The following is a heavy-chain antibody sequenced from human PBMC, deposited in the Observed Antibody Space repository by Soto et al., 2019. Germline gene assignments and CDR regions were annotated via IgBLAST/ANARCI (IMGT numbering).Heavy chain of an antibody. Sequence: QVHLQESGPGLVKPSQTLSLTCTVSGGSISSADNTWAWIRQHPGKALEWIAYIYHSGTTNYNPSLRSRVTISEDTSKYQISLRLTSLTAADSAVYYCARGSTVTAYFDYWGQGTLVTVSS. CDR2: IYHSGTT. V-gene: IGHV4-31*03. CDR1: GGSISSADNT. CDR3: ARGSTVTAYFDY. J-gene: IGHJ4*02. D-gene: IGHD2-21*02.